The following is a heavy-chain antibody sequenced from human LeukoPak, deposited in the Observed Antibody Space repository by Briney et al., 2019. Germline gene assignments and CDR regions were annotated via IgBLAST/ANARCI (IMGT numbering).Heavy chain of an antibody. D-gene: IGHD3-16*01. J-gene: IGHJ6*03. V-gene: IGHV3-30*01. CDR2: ISYDGTNK. CDR3: ARDQGRLPVWFYYYMDV. Sequence: GSLRLSCAASGFTFSSYAMHWVRQAPGKGLEWLAVISYDGTNKYYADSVKGRFTISRDNSKNTQYLQMNSLRDEDTAVYYCARDQGRLPVWFYYYMDVWGSGTTVTVSS. CDR1: GFTFSSYA.